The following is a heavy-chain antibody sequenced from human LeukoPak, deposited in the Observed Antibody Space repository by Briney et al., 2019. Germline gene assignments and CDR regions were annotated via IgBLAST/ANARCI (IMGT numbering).Heavy chain of an antibody. D-gene: IGHD6-19*01. CDR3: ARAVNTNYYYFMDF. CDR2: MSGSGLTI. V-gene: IGHV3-11*01. CDR1: GFTFSDFY. Sequence: GGSLRLSCAASGFTFSDFYMSWIRQAPGKGLECVSYMSGSGLTIYYADSVKGRFTISRDNARNSLYLQMNSLGAGDAAVYYCARAVNTNYYYFMDFWGKGTTVSVSS. J-gene: IGHJ6*03.